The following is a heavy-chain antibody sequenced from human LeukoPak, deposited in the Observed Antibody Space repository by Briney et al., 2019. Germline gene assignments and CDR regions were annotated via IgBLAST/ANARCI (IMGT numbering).Heavy chain of an antibody. V-gene: IGHV3-15*01. D-gene: IGHD3-3*01. CDR1: GFTFSNAW. CDR3: TTHNYDFWSGYPGGYFDY. CDR2: IKSKTDGGTT. J-gene: IGHJ4*02. Sequence: GGSLRLSCAASGFTFSNAWMSWVRQAPGKGLEWVGRIKSKTDGGTTDYAAPVKGRFTISRDDSKNTLYLQMNSLKTEDTAVYYCTTHNYDFWSGYPGGYFDYWGQGTLVTVSS.